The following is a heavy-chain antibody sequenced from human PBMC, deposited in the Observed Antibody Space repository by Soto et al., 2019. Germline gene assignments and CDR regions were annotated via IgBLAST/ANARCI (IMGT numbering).Heavy chain of an antibody. CDR3: ARGRSAYCGGDCPPYYFDY. Sequence: QVQLQQWGAGLLKPSETLSLTCAVYGGSFSGYYWSWIRQPPGKGLEWIGEINHSGSTNYNPSLKSRVTISVDTSKYQFSLKLSSVTAADTAVYYCARGRSAYCGGDCPPYYFDYWGQGTLVTVSS. J-gene: IGHJ4*02. V-gene: IGHV4-34*01. D-gene: IGHD2-21*02. CDR2: INHSGST. CDR1: GGSFSGYY.